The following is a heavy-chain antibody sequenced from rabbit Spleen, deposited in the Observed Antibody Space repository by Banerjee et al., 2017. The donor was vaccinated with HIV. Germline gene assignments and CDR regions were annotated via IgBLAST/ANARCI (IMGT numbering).Heavy chain of an antibody. CDR3: ARDTASSFSSYGMDL. J-gene: IGHJ6*01. CDR1: AFSFSDRDV. CDR2: INAATGKP. D-gene: IGHD8-1*01. Sequence: QEQLVEFGGGLVKPEGSLTLTCKASAFSFSDRDVMCWVRQAPGKGLEWIACINAATGKPVYATWAKGRFTFSKPSSTTVTLQMTRLSAADTATYFCARDTASSFSSYGMDLWGPGTLVTVS. V-gene: IGHV1S45*01.